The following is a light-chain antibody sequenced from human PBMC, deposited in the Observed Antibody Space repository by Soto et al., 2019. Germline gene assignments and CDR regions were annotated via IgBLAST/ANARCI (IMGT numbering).Light chain of an antibody. CDR1: QVIASSH. Sequence: DIVLTQSPGTLSLSPGERATLSCRASQVIASSHLAWHQQKPGQAPRLLICDTSRRATGIPDRFSGSGSETDFTLTINRLEPEDFAVYYCQQYTNSITFGQGTRLEIK. V-gene: IGKV3-20*01. J-gene: IGKJ5*01. CDR3: QQYTNSIT. CDR2: DTS.